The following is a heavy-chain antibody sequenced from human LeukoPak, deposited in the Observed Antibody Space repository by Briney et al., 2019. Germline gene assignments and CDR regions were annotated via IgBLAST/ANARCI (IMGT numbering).Heavy chain of an antibody. J-gene: IGHJ4*02. CDR2: ISGSGST. V-gene: IGHV3-23*01. D-gene: IGHD2-2*01. CDR1: GYIFNNYA. CDR3: VKGGQDCSPTTCYYD. Sequence: PGGSLRLSCVASGYIFNNYAVSWVRQAPGKGLEWVSAISGSGSTHYADSVKGRFTISRDNSKNTGYLQMNSLRAEDTAVYYCVKGGQDCSPTTCYYDWGQGTLVTVSS.